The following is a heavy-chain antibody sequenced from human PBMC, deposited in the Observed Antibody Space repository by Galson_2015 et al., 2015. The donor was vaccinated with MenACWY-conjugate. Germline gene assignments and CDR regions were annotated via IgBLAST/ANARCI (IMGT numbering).Heavy chain of an antibody. CDR1: GFTFDDYA. CDR2: ISWNSGSI. Sequence: SLRLSCAASGFTFDDYAMHWVRQAPGKGLEWVSGISWNSGSIGYADSVKGRFTISRDNAKNSLYLQMNSLRAEDTALYYCAIDMASIVGSTTADDYYYYGMDAWGQGTTVTFSS. J-gene: IGHJ6*02. V-gene: IGHV3-9*01. CDR3: AIDMASIVGSTTADDYYYYGMDA. D-gene: IGHD1-26*01.